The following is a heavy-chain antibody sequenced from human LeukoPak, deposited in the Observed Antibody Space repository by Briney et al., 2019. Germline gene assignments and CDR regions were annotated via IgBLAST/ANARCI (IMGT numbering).Heavy chain of an antibody. CDR2: MDPSGTQK. Sequence: GGSLRLSCAASGFTFHGSWMNWVRQVPGKGLEWVANMDPSGTQKRYVDSVRGRSTISKDNSGTSFYLEMSSLRVEDTAIYYCANALSVPNWNRTPFDFWGQGTLVTVSS. D-gene: IGHD1-1*01. CDR1: GFTFHGSW. J-gene: IGHJ4*02. CDR3: ANALSVPNWNRTPFDF. V-gene: IGHV3-7*03.